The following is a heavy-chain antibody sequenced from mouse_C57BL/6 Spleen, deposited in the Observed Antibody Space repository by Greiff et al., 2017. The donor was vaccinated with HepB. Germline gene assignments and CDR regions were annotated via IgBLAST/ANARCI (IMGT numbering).Heavy chain of an antibody. CDR2: IYPGSGNT. Sequence: QVTLKESGAELVRPGASVKLSCKASGYTFTDYYINWVKQRPGQGLEWIARIYPGSGNTYYNEKFKGKATLTAEKSSSTAYMQLSSLTSEDSAVYFCAREGVYYYAFWGTGTTVTVSS. D-gene: IGHD1-1*01. V-gene: IGHV1-76*01. CDR3: AREGVYYYAF. J-gene: IGHJ1*03. CDR1: GYTFTDYY.